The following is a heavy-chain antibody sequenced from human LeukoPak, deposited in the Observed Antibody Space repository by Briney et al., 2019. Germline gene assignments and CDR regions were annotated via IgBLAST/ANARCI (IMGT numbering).Heavy chain of an antibody. CDR3: ARVPYCSGGSCFGY. V-gene: IGHV1-24*01. J-gene: IGHJ4*02. CDR1: GYTLTELS. Sequence: ASVKVSCKVSGYTLTELSMHWVRQAPGKGLEWMGGFDPEDGETIYAQKFQGRVTMSEETSTNTAYMELSSLRSEDTAVYYCARVPYCSGGSCFGYWGQGTLVTVSS. D-gene: IGHD2-15*01. CDR2: FDPEDGET.